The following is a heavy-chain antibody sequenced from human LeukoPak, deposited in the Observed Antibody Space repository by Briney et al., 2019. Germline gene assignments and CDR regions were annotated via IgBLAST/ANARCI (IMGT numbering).Heavy chain of an antibody. Sequence: SGPALVKPTQTLTLTCTFSGFSLSTSGMCVSWIRQPPGKALEWLARIDWDDDKYYSASLKTRVTISKDTSKNQVVLTMINMDPVDTATYYCARMGTTYYYFDYWGQGTLVTVSS. CDR1: GFSLSTSGMC. J-gene: IGHJ4*02. CDR2: IDWDDDK. CDR3: ARMGTTYYYFDY. D-gene: IGHD1-7*01. V-gene: IGHV2-70*11.